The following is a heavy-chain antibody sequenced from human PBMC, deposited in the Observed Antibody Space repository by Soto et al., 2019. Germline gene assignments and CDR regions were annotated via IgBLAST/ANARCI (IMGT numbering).Heavy chain of an antibody. CDR3: ARAPSGYDFYYYGMDV. J-gene: IGHJ6*02. D-gene: IGHD5-12*01. CDR1: VGTFSSYT. V-gene: IGHV1-69*02. CDR2: IIPILDIA. Sequence: QVQLVQSGAEVKKPGSSVKVSCKASVGTFSSYTISWVRQAPGQGLEWMGRIIPILDIANYAQKFQGRVTITADKSTSTAYMELSSLRSEDTAVYYCARAPSGYDFYYYGMDVWGQGTTVTVSS.